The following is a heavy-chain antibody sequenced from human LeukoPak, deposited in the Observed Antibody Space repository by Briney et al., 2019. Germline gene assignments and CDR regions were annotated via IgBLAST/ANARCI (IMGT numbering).Heavy chain of an antibody. V-gene: IGHV3-48*03. CDR2: ISSSGSTI. J-gene: IGHJ6*03. CDR1: GFTFSSYE. CDR3: ARDSMVPETNYYYYYYMDV. Sequence: GRSLRLSCAASGFTFSSYEMNWVRQAPGKGLEWVSYISSSGSTIYYADSVKGRFTISRDNAKNTLYLQMNSLRAEDTAVYYCARDSMVPETNYYYYYYMDVWGKGTTVTVSS. D-gene: IGHD3-10*01.